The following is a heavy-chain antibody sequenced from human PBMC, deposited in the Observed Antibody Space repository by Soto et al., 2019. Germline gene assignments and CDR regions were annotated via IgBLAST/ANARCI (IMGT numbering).Heavy chain of an antibody. CDR1: GGSISSGDYY. CDR2: IYYSGST. Sequence: SETLSLTCTVSGGSISSGDYYWSWIRQPPGKGLEWIGYIYYSGSTYYNPSLKSRVTISVDTSKNQFSMKLSSVTAADTAVYYCARALDYGDYWFDPWGQGTLVTVSS. CDR3: ARALDYGDYWFDP. J-gene: IGHJ5*02. D-gene: IGHD4-17*01. V-gene: IGHV4-30-4*01.